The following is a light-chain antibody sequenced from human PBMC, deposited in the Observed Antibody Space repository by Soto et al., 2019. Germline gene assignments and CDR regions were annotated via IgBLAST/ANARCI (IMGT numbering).Light chain of an antibody. J-gene: IGKJ2*01. CDR3: QQYDSSPLMYT. CDR2: GGS. CDR1: QSVSSSY. Sequence: ESVLTQSPGTLSLSPGERATLSCRASQSVSSSYLAWYQQKPGQAPRLLLHGGSSRAAGIPDRFSGSGSGTDFTLTISRLEPEDFAVYYCQQYDSSPLMYTFGQGTKLEIK. V-gene: IGKV3-20*01.